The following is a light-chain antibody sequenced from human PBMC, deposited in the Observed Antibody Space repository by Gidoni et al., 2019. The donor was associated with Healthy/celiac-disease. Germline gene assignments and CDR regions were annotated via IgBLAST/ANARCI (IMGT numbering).Light chain of an antibody. CDR3: QQYDNLPRT. CDR1: QDISNY. V-gene: IGKV1-33*01. CDR2: DAS. J-gene: IGKJ1*01. Sequence: DIQMTQSPSSLSASVGDRVTITCQASQDISNYLNWYQQKPGKAPKLLIYDASNLETGVPSRFSGSGSGTDFTFTISRLQPEDIATYYCQQYDNLPRTFXQXTKVEIK.